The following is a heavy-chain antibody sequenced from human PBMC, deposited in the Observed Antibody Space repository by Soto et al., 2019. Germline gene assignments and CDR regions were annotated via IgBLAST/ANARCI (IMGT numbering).Heavy chain of an antibody. D-gene: IGHD6-6*01. CDR1: GDSVSSNSAA. J-gene: IGHJ4*02. Sequence: SQTLSLTCAISGDSVSSNSAAWNWIRQSPSRGLEWLGRTYYRSRWYSDYAGSVKSRITINADTSKNLFSLHLTSVTTQDTAVYFCARGPSPLAYWGRGTAVTGSS. V-gene: IGHV6-1*01. CDR3: ARGPSPLAY. CDR2: TYYRSRWYS.